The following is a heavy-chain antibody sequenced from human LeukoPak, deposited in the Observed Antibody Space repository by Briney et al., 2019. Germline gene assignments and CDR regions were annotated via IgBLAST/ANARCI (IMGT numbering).Heavy chain of an antibody. CDR1: GFTFSSYS. CDR3: AREYSSSWYFDY. Sequence: PGGSLRLSCAASGFTFSSYSMNWVRQAPGKGLEWVSSISSSSSYIYYADSVKGRFTISRDNAKNSLYLHMNSLRAEDTAVYYCAREYSSSWYFDYWGQGTLVTVSS. CDR2: ISSSSSYI. D-gene: IGHD6-13*01. V-gene: IGHV3-21*01. J-gene: IGHJ4*02.